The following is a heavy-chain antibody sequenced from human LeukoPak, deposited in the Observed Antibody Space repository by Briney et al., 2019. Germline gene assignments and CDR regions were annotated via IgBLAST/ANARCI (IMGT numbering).Heavy chain of an antibody. CDR3: ARVRYYASYFDY. V-gene: IGHV4-30-4*01. CDR1: SGSISSGDYY. Sequence: SETLSLTCTVSSGSISSGDYYWSWIRQPPGKGLEGIGYIYYSGSTYYNPSLKSRVTISVDTSKNQFSLKLSSVTAADTAVYYCARVRYYASYFDYWGQGTLVTVSS. CDR2: IYYSGST. J-gene: IGHJ4*02. D-gene: IGHD3-10*01.